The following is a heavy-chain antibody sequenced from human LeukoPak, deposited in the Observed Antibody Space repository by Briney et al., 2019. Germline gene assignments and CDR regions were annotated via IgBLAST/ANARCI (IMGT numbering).Heavy chain of an antibody. CDR1: GFTFSRYG. Sequence: GGSLRLSCAASGFTFSRYGMHWVRQAPGKGLEWVSTISGSGGSTYYADSVKGRFTISRDNSKNTLYLQMNSLRAEDTAVYYCAKDSWYYDILTGSYHFDYWGQGTLVTVSS. CDR2: ISGSGGST. CDR3: AKDSWYYDILTGSYHFDY. D-gene: IGHD3-9*01. V-gene: IGHV3-23*01. J-gene: IGHJ4*02.